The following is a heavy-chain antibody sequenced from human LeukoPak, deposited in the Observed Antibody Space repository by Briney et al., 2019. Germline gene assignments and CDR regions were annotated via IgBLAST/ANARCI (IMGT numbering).Heavy chain of an antibody. CDR1: GASISGYY. J-gene: IGHJ6*02. CDR3: ARHLGFGDSSGWYRDYYYYGMDV. D-gene: IGHD6-19*01. Sequence: SETLSLTCTVSGASISGYYWSWIRQPPGKGLEWIGYIYYSGSTNYIPSLKSRVTISVDTSKNQFSLKLSSVTAADTAVYYCARHLGFGDSSGWYRDYYYYGMDVWGQGTTVTVSS. CDR2: IYYSGST. V-gene: IGHV4-59*08.